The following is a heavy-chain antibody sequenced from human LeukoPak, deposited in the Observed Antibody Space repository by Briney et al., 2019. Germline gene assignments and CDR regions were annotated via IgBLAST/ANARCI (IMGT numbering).Heavy chain of an antibody. CDR3: ARVIWFRESDY. Sequence: GGSLRLSCAASGFTFSSYSMGWVRQAPGKGLEWVSSISSSSSYIYYADSVKGRFTISRDNAKNSLYLQMNSLRAEDTAVYYCARVIWFRESDYWGQGTLVTVSS. V-gene: IGHV3-21*01. D-gene: IGHD3-10*01. J-gene: IGHJ4*02. CDR2: ISSSSSYI. CDR1: GFTFSSYS.